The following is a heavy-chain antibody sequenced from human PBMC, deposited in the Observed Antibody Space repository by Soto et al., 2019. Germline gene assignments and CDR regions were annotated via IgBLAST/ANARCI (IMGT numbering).Heavy chain of an antibody. CDR1: GGSFSGYY. Sequence: SETLSLTCAVYGGSFSGYYWSWIRQPPGKGLEWIGEINHSGSTNYNPSLKRRVTISVDTSKNQFSLKLSSVTAADTAVYYCARGPKSVCSSTSCTRGYYYYYYMDVWGKGTTVTVSS. J-gene: IGHJ6*03. V-gene: IGHV4-34*01. CDR2: INHSGST. D-gene: IGHD2-2*01. CDR3: ARGPKSVCSSTSCTRGYYYYYYMDV.